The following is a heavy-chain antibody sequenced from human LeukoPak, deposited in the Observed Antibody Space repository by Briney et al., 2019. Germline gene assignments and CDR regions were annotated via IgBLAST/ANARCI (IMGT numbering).Heavy chain of an antibody. D-gene: IGHD6-19*01. V-gene: IGHV4-30-2*01. CDR3: ARGRYSSGWYYFDY. J-gene: IGHJ4*02. CDR1: GGSISSGAYS. CDR2: IYHSGST. Sequence: SETLSLTCAVSGGSISSGAYSWSWIRQPPGKGLEWIGYIYHSGSTYYNPSLKSRVTISVDRSKNQFSLKLSSVTAADTAVYYCARGRYSSGWYYFDYWGQGTLVTVSS.